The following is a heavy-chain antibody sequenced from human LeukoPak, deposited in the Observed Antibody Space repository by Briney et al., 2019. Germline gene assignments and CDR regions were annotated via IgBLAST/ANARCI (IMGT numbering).Heavy chain of an antibody. CDR2: ISCSSSYI. CDR1: GFTFSSYS. Sequence: GGSLRLSCAASGFTFSSYSMNWVRQAPGKGLEWVSSISCSSSYIYYADSVKGRFTISRDNAKNSLYLQMISLRAEDTAVYYCVRDYVWGSYFDYWGQGTLVTVSS. J-gene: IGHJ4*02. CDR3: VRDYVWGSYFDY. D-gene: IGHD3-16*01. V-gene: IGHV3-21*01.